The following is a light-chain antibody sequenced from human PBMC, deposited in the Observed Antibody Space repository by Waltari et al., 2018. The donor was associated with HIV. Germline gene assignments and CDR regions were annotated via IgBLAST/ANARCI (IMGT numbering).Light chain of an antibody. CDR2: DSS. CDR1: QSIGSY. V-gene: IGKV3-11*01. CDR3: HQRSNWPLT. J-gene: IGKJ4*01. Sequence: LVLTHSPATLSTSPGQRATPSCTASQSIGSYLAWYQQKPGQAPRLLIYDSSNRASGIPARFSGSGSGTDFTLTISSLEPEDFAVYYCHQRSNWPLTFGGGTKVEI.